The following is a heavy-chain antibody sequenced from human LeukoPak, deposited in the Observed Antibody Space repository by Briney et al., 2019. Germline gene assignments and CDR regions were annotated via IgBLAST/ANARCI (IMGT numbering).Heavy chain of an antibody. CDR2: IRYDGSNK. J-gene: IGHJ3*02. Sequence: PGGSLRLSCAASGFTFSSYGMHWVRQAPGKGLEWVAFIRYDGSNKYYADSVKGRLTISRDNSKNKLYLQMNSLRAEDTAVYYCARDRVYDYVGGAFDIWGQGTMVTVSS. CDR3: ARDRVYDYVGGAFDI. CDR1: GFTFSSYG. D-gene: IGHD3-16*01. V-gene: IGHV3-30*02.